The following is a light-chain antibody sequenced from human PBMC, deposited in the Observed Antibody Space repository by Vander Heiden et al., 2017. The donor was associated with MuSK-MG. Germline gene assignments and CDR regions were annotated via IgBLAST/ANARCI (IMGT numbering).Light chain of an antibody. J-gene: IGKJ1*01. V-gene: IGKV1-9*01. CDR2: AAS. Sequence: DIQLTQSPSFLSASVGDRVTITCRASQGISSNLAWYQQKPGKAPKLLIYAASTLQSGVPSRFSGSRSGTEFTLTISSLQPEDFATYYCQQLNSYPRTFGQGTKVEI. CDR3: QQLNSYPRT. CDR1: QGISSN.